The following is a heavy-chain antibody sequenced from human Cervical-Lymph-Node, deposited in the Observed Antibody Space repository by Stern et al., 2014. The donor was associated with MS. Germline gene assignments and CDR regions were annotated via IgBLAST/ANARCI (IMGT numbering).Heavy chain of an antibody. V-gene: IGHV3-23*04. D-gene: IGHD2-15*01. CDR3: AKDRCSGGSCYSASDY. CDR2: ISGRRGIP. Sequence: EVQLVEPGGDLVQPGGSLRLSCGGSGFSFSGYAMSWVRQAPGEGLEWISAISGRRGIPYQAASVKARFTIPRDNSKNTLYLQISKLIAEDKALYFCAKDRCSGGSCYSASDYWGQGTLVTVSS. CDR1: GFSFSGYA. J-gene: IGHJ4*02.